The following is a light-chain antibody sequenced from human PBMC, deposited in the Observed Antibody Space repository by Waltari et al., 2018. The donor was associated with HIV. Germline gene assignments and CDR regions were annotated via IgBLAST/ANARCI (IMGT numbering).Light chain of an antibody. CDR3: QQSYGLPRT. V-gene: IGKV4-1*01. J-gene: IGKJ2*01. CDR2: WAS. Sequence: DIVMTKSPDSLAVSLGERATINCRSSQSLLYSSNNKNYLAWYQQKPGQPPKLLIYWASTRESGVPDRFSGSGSWTDFTLPISSLQAEDVAVYYCQQSYGLPRTFGQGTKLEIK. CDR1: QSLLYSSNNKNY.